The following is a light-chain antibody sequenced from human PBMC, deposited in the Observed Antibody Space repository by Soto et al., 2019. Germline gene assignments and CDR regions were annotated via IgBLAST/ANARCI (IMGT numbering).Light chain of an antibody. Sequence: DIVMTQSPDSLAVALGERATINCKSSQSVLYSSNNKNSLVWYRQKPGQPPKLLIYWASTRESGVPDRFSGSGSGTDFTLTISSLQAEDVAVYYCQQNYATPPTFGQGTKLEIK. V-gene: IGKV4-1*01. J-gene: IGKJ2*01. CDR1: QSVLYSSNNKNS. CDR2: WAS. CDR3: QQNYATPPT.